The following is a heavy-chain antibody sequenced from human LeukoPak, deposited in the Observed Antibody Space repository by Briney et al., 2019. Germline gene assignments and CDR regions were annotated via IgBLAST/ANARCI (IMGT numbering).Heavy chain of an antibody. V-gene: IGHV3-7*01. CDR3: AREDRHYTNDY. CDR2: INQGETEK. J-gene: IGHJ4*02. CDR1: GFTFSGYW. Sequence: GGSLRLSCAVSGFTFSGYWMSWFRQAPGKGLEWVANINQGETEKQYVDSVKGRFAISRDNAKNSVYLQMNSLRVEDTAVYYCAREDRHYTNDYWGQGTLVTVSS. D-gene: IGHD3-10*01.